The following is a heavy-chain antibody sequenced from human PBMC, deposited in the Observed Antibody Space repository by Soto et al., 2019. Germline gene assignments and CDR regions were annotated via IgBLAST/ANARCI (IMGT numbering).Heavy chain of an antibody. Sequence: GXSVKVSCKASVYTFTSYYMHWVRQAPGQGLEWMGIINPSGDSTTYAQKFQGRVTMTRDTSTSTVYMELSSLRSEDTAVYYCARDPRSSSSNYYFDSWGQGTLVTVSS. CDR1: VYTFTSYY. CDR3: ARDPRSSSSNYYFDS. J-gene: IGHJ4*02. V-gene: IGHV1-46*01. D-gene: IGHD6-6*01. CDR2: INPSGDST.